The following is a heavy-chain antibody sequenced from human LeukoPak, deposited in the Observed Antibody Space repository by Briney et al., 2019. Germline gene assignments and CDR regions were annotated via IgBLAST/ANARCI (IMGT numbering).Heavy chain of an antibody. CDR1: GFSFSSYA. CDR2: ISGSGSRT. CDR3: AKHAFRGAYYIRWVDH. J-gene: IGHJ5*02. D-gene: IGHD1-26*01. V-gene: IGHV3-23*01. Sequence: PGGSLRLSCAASGFSFSSYAMSWVRQAPGKGLEWVSGISGSGSRTWFADSVKGRFTVSRDNFNNTLYLQMSSLRVEDTAIYYCAKHAFRGAYYIRWVDHWGQGTRVTVSS.